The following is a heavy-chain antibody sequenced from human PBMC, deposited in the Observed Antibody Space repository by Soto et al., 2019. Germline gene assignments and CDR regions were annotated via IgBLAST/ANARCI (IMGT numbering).Heavy chain of an antibody. J-gene: IGHJ4*02. CDR3: ARDGSIKIRSLSDL. CDR2: ISKSDYT. CDR1: GFAFNNYG. D-gene: IGHD2-15*01. Sequence: LRLSCTVSGFAFNNYGINWVRQAPGKGLEWVSSISKSDYTYYSDSVKGRFTISRDNAKNSVSLQMNTLRVEDTAVYYCARDGSIKIRSLSDLWGLGTLVTVSS. V-gene: IGHV3-21*01.